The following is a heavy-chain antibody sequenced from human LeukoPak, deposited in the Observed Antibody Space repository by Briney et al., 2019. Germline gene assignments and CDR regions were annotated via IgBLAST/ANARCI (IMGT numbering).Heavy chain of an antibody. D-gene: IGHD3-22*01. V-gene: IGHV1-3*01. CDR3: ARDGRQIVGIHNY. J-gene: IGHJ4*02. CDR1: GYTFTSYA. CDR2: INAGNGNT. Sequence: GVSVKVSCKASGYTFTSYAMHWVRQAPGQRLEWMGWINAGNGNTKYSQKFQGRVTITRDTSASTAYMELSSLRSEDTAVYYCARDGRQIVGIHNYWGQGTLVTVSS.